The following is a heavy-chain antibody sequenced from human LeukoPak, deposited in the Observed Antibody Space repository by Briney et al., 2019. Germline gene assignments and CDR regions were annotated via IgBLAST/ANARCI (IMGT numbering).Heavy chain of an antibody. CDR1: GFTFTNYA. CDR2: INSDGDGT. D-gene: IGHD6-19*01. J-gene: IGHJ4*02. Sequence: GGSLRLSCAASGFTFTNYAMHWVRQAPGKGLEFVAAINSDGDGTYYGNSVKGRFTISADTSKNTLFLQMDSLRPDDTSVYYCARDKRNSNGWYATFDYWGQGTLVTVSS. CDR3: ARDKRNSNGWYATFDY. V-gene: IGHV3-64*01.